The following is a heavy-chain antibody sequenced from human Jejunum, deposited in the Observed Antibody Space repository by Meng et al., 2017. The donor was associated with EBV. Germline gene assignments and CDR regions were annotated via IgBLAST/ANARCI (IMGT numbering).Heavy chain of an antibody. CDR2: IYYSGST. CDR3: AGLRYSGYDRAFDY. D-gene: IGHD5-12*01. J-gene: IGHJ4*02. CDR1: GGSVNNGNVY. Sequence: PGLVNPPQTLSRTCPLSGGSVNNGNVYGSWIRQPPGKGLEWIGSIYYSGSTNYIPSLKSRVTISLATSTNQFSLKLSSVTAADTAVYYCAGLRYSGYDRAFDYWGQGALVTVSS. V-gene: IGHV4-61*01.